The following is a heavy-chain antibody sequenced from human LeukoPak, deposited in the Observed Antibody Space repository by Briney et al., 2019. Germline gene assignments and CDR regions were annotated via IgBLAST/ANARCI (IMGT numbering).Heavy chain of an antibody. V-gene: IGHV3-23*01. CDR2: ISGSGGST. CDR3: AKDPTVTTYYYYGMDV. CDR1: GFTFSSYA. Sequence: GGSLGLSCAASGFTFSSYAMSWVRQAPGKRLEWVSAISGSGGSTYYADSVKGRFTISRDNSKNTLYLQMNSLRAEDTAVYYCAKDPTVTTYYYYGMDVWGQGTTVTVSS. D-gene: IGHD4-17*01. J-gene: IGHJ6*02.